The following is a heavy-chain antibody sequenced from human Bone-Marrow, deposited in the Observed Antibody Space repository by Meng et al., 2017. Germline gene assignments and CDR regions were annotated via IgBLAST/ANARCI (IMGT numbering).Heavy chain of an antibody. D-gene: IGHD6-19*01. CDR3: AGAGRYYYYYGMDV. CDR2: INAGNGHT. CDR1: GYTFTSYA. J-gene: IGHJ6*02. V-gene: IGHV1-3*01. Sequence: ASVKVSCKASGYTFTSYAMHWVRQAPGQRLEWMGWINAGNGHTKYSQKFQGRVTITRDTSASTAYMELSSLRSEDTDVYYCAGAGRYYYYYGMDVWGQGTTVTVSS.